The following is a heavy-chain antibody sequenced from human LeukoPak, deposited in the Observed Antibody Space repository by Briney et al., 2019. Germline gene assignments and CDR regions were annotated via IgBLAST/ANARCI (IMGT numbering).Heavy chain of an antibody. V-gene: IGHV3-7*01. J-gene: IGHJ5*02. Sequence: GGSLRLSCAASGFTFGNYWMSWVRQAPGKGLEWVANIKQDGSEKYYVDSVKGRFTISRDNAKNSLSLQMTSLRADDTAVYYCVRGQTSLDNWFDPWGQGTLVIVSS. CDR2: IKQDGSEK. CDR1: GFTFGNYW. CDR3: VRGQTSLDNWFDP.